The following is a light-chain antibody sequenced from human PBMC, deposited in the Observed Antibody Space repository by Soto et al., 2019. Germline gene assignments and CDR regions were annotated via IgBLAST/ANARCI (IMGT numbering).Light chain of an antibody. Sequence: DIQMTQSPSTLSASIGDRVTITCRASQSIRRWLAWYQQKPGKAPKLLIYHASSLESGDPSRFSGSGFGTEFTLTISSLQPDDFATYYCQQYNDYSRTFGQGTKVEIK. CDR3: QQYNDYSRT. CDR1: QSIRRW. V-gene: IGKV1-5*01. J-gene: IGKJ1*01. CDR2: HAS.